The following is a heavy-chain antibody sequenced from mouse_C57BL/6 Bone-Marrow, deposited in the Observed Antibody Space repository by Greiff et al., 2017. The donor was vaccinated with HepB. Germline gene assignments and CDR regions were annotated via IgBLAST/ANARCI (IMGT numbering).Heavy chain of an antibody. CDR1: GYTFTSYT. CDR2: INPSSGYT. V-gene: IGHV1-4*01. Sequence: VQLQQSGAELARPGASVKMSCKASGYTFTSYTMHRVKQRPGQGLEWIGYINPSSGYTKYNQKFKDKATLTADKSSSTAYMQLSSLTSEDSAVYYCAFYDYDYFDYWGQGTTLTVSS. J-gene: IGHJ2*01. CDR3: AFYDYDYFDY. D-gene: IGHD2-4*01.